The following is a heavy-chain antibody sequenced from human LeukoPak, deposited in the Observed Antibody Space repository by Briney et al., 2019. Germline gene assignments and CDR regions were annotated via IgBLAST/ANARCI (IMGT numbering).Heavy chain of an antibody. Sequence: RIKSKTDGGTTDYAAPVKGRFTISRDDSKNTLYLQMNSLKTEDTAVYYCTTASLGYYYFDYWGQGTLVTVSS. V-gene: IGHV3-15*01. CDR2: IKSKTDGGTT. CDR3: TTASLGYYYFDY. J-gene: IGHJ4*02. D-gene: IGHD5-18*01.